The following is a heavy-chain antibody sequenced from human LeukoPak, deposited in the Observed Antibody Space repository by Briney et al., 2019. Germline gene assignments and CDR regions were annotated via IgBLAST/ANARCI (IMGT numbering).Heavy chain of an antibody. CDR1: GFTFSRYA. Sequence: TGGSLRLSCAASGFTFSRYAMSWVRQAPGKGLEWVSAVSGNGDNTFYADSVKGRFTISRDNSKNTLCLQMNSLRADDTAVYYCAKWTSSGTSGYFDYWGQGTLATVSS. V-gene: IGHV3-23*01. D-gene: IGHD1-26*01. CDR2: VSGNGDNT. J-gene: IGHJ4*02. CDR3: AKWTSSGTSGYFDY.